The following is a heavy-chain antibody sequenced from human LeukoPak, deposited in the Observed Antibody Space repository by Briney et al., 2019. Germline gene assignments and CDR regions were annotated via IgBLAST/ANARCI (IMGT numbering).Heavy chain of an antibody. J-gene: IGHJ6*03. CDR1: GFTFSSYG. V-gene: IGHV3-30*18. Sequence: GGSLRLSCAASGFTFSSYGMHWVRQAPGKGLEGVAVISYDGSNKYYTDSVKGRFTISRYNSKNTLYLQMNSLRAEDTAVYYCAKGRGWEASYYYYYMDVWGKGTTVTISS. CDR2: ISYDGSNK. D-gene: IGHD1-26*01. CDR3: AKGRGWEASYYYYYMDV.